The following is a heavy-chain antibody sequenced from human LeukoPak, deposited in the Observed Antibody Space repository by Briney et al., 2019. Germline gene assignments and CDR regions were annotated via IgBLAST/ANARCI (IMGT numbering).Heavy chain of an antibody. Sequence: PSETPSLTCAVSGGSIRSSNWWSWVRQPPGKGLEWIGEIYHSGGTNYNPSPKSRVTISVDKSKNQFSLKLSSVTAADTAVYYCARVGDSSAYYPFDYWGQGTLVTVSS. CDR1: GGSIRSSNW. CDR2: IYHSGGT. V-gene: IGHV4-4*02. CDR3: ARVGDSSAYYPFDY. J-gene: IGHJ4*02. D-gene: IGHD3-22*01.